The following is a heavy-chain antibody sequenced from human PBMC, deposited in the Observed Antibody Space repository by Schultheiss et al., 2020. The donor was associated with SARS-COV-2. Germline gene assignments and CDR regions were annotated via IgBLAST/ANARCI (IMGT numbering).Heavy chain of an antibody. CDR2: IWYDGSNK. Sequence: GGSLRLSCAASGFTFSSYGMHWVRQAPGKGLEWVAVIWYDGSNKYYADSVKGRFTTSRDNSKNTLYLQMNSLRAEDTAVYYCAKRGAVVPAAIQGYYFDYWGQGTLVTVSS. J-gene: IGHJ4*02. CDR1: GFTFSSYG. D-gene: IGHD2-2*02. V-gene: IGHV3-33*06. CDR3: AKRGAVVPAAIQGYYFDY.